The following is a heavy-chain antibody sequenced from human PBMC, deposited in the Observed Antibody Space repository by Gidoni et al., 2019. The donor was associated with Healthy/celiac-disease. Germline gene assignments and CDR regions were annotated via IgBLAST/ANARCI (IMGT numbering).Heavy chain of an antibody. CDR1: GSSFTSYW. J-gene: IGHJ4*02. D-gene: IGHD3-22*01. Sequence: EVQLVQSGAEVKKPGESLKISCKGSGSSFTSYWIGWVRQMPGKGLEWMGIIYPGDSDTRYSPSFQGQVTISADKSISTAYLQWSSLKASDTAMYYCARRGYYYDSSGYYHYFDYWGQGTLVTVSS. CDR3: ARRGYYYDSSGYYHYFDY. CDR2: IYPGDSDT. V-gene: IGHV5-51*01.